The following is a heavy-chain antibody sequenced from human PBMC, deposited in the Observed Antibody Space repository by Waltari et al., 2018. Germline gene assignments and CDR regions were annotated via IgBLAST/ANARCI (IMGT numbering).Heavy chain of an antibody. Sequence: QVQLVQSGAEVKKPGSSVKVSCKASGGTFSSYAISWVRQAPGQGLEWMGGIIPIFGTANYAQKFQGRVTITADESTSTAYMEPSSLRSEDTAVYYCARAITMVRGVIYFDYWGQGTLVTVSS. CDR3: ARAITMVRGVIYFDY. J-gene: IGHJ4*02. V-gene: IGHV1-69*01. D-gene: IGHD3-10*01. CDR2: IIPIFGTA. CDR1: GGTFSSYA.